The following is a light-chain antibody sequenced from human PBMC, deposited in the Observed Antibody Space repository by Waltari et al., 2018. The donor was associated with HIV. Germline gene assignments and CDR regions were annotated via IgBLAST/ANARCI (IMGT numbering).Light chain of an antibody. V-gene: IGLV2-14*02. J-gene: IGLJ1*01. CDR1: SGDVGIYNF. Sequence: QSALTQPASVSGSPGQSITISCTGTSGDVGIYNFGPWYQHHPGKAPKLMIYEVSNRPSGVSHRFSGSKSGNTASLTISGLQPEDEADYYCTSYTTTSCYVFGTGTKVTVL. CDR3: TSYTTTSCYV. CDR2: EVS.